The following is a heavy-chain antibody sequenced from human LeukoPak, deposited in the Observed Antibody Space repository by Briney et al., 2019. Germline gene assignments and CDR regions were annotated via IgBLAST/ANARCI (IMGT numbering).Heavy chain of an antibody. V-gene: IGHV4-59*01. J-gene: IGHJ1*01. CDR2: LYYSGST. CDR1: GASISTYY. Sequence: SETLSLTCTVSGASISTYYWSWIRQPPGKGLEWIGYLYYSGSTTYSPSLKSRVTMSVDTSKSQFSLKLNSVTAADTAIYYCARVRGTFETDWGQGTLATVSS. CDR3: ARVRGTFETD. D-gene: IGHD2/OR15-2a*01.